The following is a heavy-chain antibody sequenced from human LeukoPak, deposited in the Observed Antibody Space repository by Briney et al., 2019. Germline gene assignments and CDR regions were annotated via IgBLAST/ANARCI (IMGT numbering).Heavy chain of an antibody. CDR3: ARLGGIAASSPLNWFDP. CDR2: IYHSGST. D-gene: IGHD6-13*01. V-gene: IGHV4-38-2*02. J-gene: IGHJ5*02. Sequence: PSETLSLTCTVSGYSISSGYYWGWIRQPPGKGLEWIGSIYHSGSTYYNPSLKSRVTISVDTSKNQFSLKLSSVTAADTAVYYCARLGGIAASSPLNWFDPLGQGTLVSVSS. CDR1: GYSISSGYY.